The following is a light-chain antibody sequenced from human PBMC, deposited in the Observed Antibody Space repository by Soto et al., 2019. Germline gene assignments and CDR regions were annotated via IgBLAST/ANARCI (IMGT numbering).Light chain of an antibody. J-gene: IGKJ2*01. V-gene: IGKV1-5*03. CDR1: QGISGW. CDR2: KAS. CDR3: QQYETYFRT. Sequence: DIQMTQSPSTLSASVGDRVTITCRASQGISGWLAWYQQKPGKAPRLLIYKASSLESGVPSRFSGSGFGTEFTPNISSLQPDDSGTYYCQQYETYFRTFGQGTKLEIK.